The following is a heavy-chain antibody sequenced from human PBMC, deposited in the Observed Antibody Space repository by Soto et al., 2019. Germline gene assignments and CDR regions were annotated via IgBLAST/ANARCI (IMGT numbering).Heavy chain of an antibody. J-gene: IGHJ4*02. V-gene: IGHV3-21*01. CDR2: ISSSGSSI. Sequence: PGGSLRLSCAASGFTFSSYTMNWVRQAPGKGLEWVSSISSSGSSIYYADSVKGRFIISRDNSKNSLYLQMNSLRAEDTAVYYCARFEYQLPTLYFDYWGQGTLVTVS. CDR1: GFTFSSYT. D-gene: IGHD2-2*01. CDR3: ARFEYQLPTLYFDY.